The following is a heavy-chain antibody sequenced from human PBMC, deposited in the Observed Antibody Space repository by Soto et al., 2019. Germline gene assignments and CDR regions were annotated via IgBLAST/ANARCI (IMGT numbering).Heavy chain of an antibody. CDR2: TKNKANSYST. D-gene: IGHD3-3*01. Sequence: EVQLVESGGGLVQPGGSLRLSCAASGFTFSDYYMDWVRQGPGKGLEWVGRTKNKANSYSTEYAAAVKGRFTISRDVSKNSLYLHMNSLKTDDTAVYYCTRDMYYGSPTYSYAMDVWGQGTTVTVSS. CDR3: TRDMYYGSPTYSYAMDV. V-gene: IGHV3-72*01. J-gene: IGHJ6*02. CDR1: GFTFSDYY.